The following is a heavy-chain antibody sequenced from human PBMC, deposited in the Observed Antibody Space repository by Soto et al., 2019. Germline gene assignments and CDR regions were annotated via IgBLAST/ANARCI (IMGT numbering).Heavy chain of an antibody. J-gene: IGHJ6*02. CDR3: AKALSNRDYYGMDV. Sequence: GGSLRLSCAASGFTSSSYGMHWVRQAPGKGLEWVAVISYDGSNKYYADSVKGRFTISRDNSKNTLYLQMNSLRAEDTAVYYCAKALSNRDYYGMDVWGQGTTVTVSS. CDR1: GFTSSSYG. V-gene: IGHV3-30*18. D-gene: IGHD3-16*01. CDR2: ISYDGSNK.